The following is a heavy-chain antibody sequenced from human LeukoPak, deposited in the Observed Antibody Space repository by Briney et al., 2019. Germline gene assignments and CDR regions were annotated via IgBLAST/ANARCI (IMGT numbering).Heavy chain of an antibody. D-gene: IGHD5-24*01. CDR2: ISYDGSKE. CDR3: VRLKSTRGFDN. CDR1: GFTFGNYA. Sequence: GGSLRLSCAGSGFTFGNYAMNWVRQAPGKGLEWIAIISYDGSKEFYADSVKGRFSISRDNSTGTLFLQMSGLSPEDTSVYYCVRLKSTRGFDNWGQGTLVTVSS. V-gene: IGHV3-30*15. J-gene: IGHJ4*02.